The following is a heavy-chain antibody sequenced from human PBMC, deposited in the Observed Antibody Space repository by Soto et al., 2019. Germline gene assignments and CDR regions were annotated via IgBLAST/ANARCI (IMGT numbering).Heavy chain of an antibody. Sequence: PGESLRLSCATSGFIFSSYAMSWVRQAPGKGLEWVSTVSDSGGSTYYADSVKGRFTIYRDNSKNTLYLQMKSLRAEDTAVYYCAGDLGSTVGATDYWGQGTLVTVSS. J-gene: IGHJ4*02. CDR1: GFIFSSYA. D-gene: IGHD1-26*01. CDR3: AGDLGSTVGATDY. V-gene: IGHV3-23*01. CDR2: VSDSGGST.